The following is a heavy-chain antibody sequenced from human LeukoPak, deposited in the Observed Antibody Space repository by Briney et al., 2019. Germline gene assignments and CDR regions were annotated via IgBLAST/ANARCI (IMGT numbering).Heavy chain of an antibody. CDR3: ARDSAYCGGDCSSDS. D-gene: IGHD2-21*02. Sequence: PGGSLRLSCAASGFTFSSYTMKWVRQAPGKGLEWVSSISGSSTTFIYYADSLKGRFTISRDNAKNSLYLHMNSLRAEDTAVYYCARDSAYCGGDCSSDSWGQGTLVTVSS. V-gene: IGHV3-21*01. CDR1: GFTFSSYT. CDR2: ISGSSTTFI. J-gene: IGHJ5*02.